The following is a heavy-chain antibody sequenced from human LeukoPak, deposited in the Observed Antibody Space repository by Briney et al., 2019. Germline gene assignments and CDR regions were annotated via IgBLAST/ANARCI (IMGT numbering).Heavy chain of an antibody. J-gene: IGHJ4*02. V-gene: IGHV3-11*04. D-gene: IGHD3-3*01. Sequence: GGSLRLSCAASGFTFSDYYMSWIRQAPGKGLEWVSYISSSGSTIYYADSVKGRFTISRDNAKNSLYLQMNSLRAEDTAVYYCARVGTLYDFWSGYYEDAVDYWGQGTLVTVSS. CDR1: GFTFSDYY. CDR2: ISSSGSTI. CDR3: ARVGTLYDFWSGYYEDAVDY.